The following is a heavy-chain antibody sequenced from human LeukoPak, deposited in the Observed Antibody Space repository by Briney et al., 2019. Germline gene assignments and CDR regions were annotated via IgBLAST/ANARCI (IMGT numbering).Heavy chain of an antibody. CDR1: GFTFSSYA. V-gene: IGHV3-23*01. CDR3: AKAVRNYYDSSGYGFNAFDI. CDR2: ISGSGGST. J-gene: IGHJ3*02. Sequence: GGSLRLSCAASGFTFSSYAMSWVRQAPGKGLEWVSAISGSGGSTYYADSVKGRFTISRDNSKNTLYLQMNSLRAEDTAVYYCAKAVRNYYDSSGYGFNAFDIWGQGTMVTVSS. D-gene: IGHD3-22*01.